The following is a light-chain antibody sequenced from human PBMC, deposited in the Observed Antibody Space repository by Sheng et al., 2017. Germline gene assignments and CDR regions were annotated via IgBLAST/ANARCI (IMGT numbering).Light chain of an antibody. V-gene: IGKV3-20*01. CDR1: QSVASN. J-gene: IGKJ1*01. CDR3: QQYGSSLPWT. Sequence: EIVMTQSPATLSVSPGERATLSCRASQSVASNLAWYQHKPGQAPRLLIYGASTRATGIPDRFSGSGSGTDFTLTIDRMEPEDFAVYYCQQYGSSLPWTFGQGTKVEIK. CDR2: GAS.